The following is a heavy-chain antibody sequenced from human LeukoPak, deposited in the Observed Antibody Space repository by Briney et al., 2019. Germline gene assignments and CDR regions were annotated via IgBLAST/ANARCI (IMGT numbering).Heavy chain of an antibody. Sequence: GGSLRLSCAASGFTFSSYGMSWVRQAPGKGLEWVSAITGSGDSTYYAASVKGRFTISRDNSKNTLYLQMNSLRAEDTAVYYCAKDYATVGDYDYWGQGTLVTVSS. D-gene: IGHD4-23*01. CDR2: ITGSGDST. V-gene: IGHV3-23*01. CDR3: AKDYATVGDYDY. CDR1: GFTFSSYG. J-gene: IGHJ4*02.